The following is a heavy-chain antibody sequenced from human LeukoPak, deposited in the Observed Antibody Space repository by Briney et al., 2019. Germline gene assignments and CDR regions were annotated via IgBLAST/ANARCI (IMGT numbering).Heavy chain of an antibody. CDR1: GYSLIEVA. V-gene: IGHV1-24*01. J-gene: IGHJ4*02. CDR3: AMTNRYAGRPFDY. CDR2: FDPEDGEDGET. D-gene: IGHD1-14*01. Sequence: ASVKVCCKVSGYSLIEVAMHWVRQAPGKGLEWVGSFDPEDGEDGETHYGQKFQGRVTMTEDASTDTAYMELSSLTSEDTAVYYCAMTNRYAGRPFDYWRQATLPTLSS.